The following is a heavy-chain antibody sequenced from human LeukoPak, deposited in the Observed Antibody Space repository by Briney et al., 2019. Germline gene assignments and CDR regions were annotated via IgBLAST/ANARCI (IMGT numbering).Heavy chain of an antibody. CDR2: INPNSGGT. J-gene: IGHJ5*02. D-gene: IGHD3-22*01. CDR1: GYAFNGYY. V-gene: IGHV1-2*02. CDR3: ARGYDYYDSSGIDP. Sequence: RASVKVSCKASGYAFNGYYIHWVRQAPGQGLEWMGWINPNSGGTDYAQKFQGRVTMTRDTSISTAYMELSRLRSDDTAVYYCARGYDYYDSSGIDPWGQGTLVTVSS.